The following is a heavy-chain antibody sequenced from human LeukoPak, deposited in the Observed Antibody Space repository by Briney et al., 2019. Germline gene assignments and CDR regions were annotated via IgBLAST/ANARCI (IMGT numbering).Heavy chain of an antibody. J-gene: IGHJ4*02. V-gene: IGHV4-31*03. Sequence: SETLSLTCSVSGGSISSGGYYWSWIRQHPGKGLEWIGYISSSGSTNYNPSLKSRVTISVDTSKNQFSLKLSSVTAADTAVYYCARGRPHSSSWYIFYYYFDYWGQGTLVTVSS. CDR3: ARGRPHSSSWYIFYYYFDY. CDR1: GGSISSGGYY. D-gene: IGHD6-13*01. CDR2: ISSSGST.